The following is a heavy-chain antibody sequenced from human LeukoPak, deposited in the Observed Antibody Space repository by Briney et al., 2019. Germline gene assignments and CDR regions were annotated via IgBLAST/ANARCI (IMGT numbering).Heavy chain of an antibody. CDR1: EYTFTSYY. D-gene: IGHD5-24*01. Sequence: GASVKVSCTASEYTFTSYYMRWVRQAPGQGLEWMGIINPSGGSTSYAQKFQCRVTMTRDTSTSTVYMELSSLRSEDTAVYYCARTFEMAHDAFDIWGQGTMVTVSS. V-gene: IGHV1-46*01. J-gene: IGHJ3*02. CDR3: ARTFEMAHDAFDI. CDR2: INPSGGST.